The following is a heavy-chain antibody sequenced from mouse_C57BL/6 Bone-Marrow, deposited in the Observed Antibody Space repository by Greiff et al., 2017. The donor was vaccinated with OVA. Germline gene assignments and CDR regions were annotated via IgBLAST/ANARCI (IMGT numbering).Heavy chain of an antibody. V-gene: IGHV5-4*01. CDR1: GFTFSSYA. J-gene: IGHJ4*01. Sequence: EVQGVESGGGLVKPGGSLKLSCAASGFTFSSYAMSWVRQTPEKRLEWVATISDGGSYTYYPDNVKGRFTISRDNAKNNLYLQMSHLKSEDTAMYYCARDLLWLRRYAMDYWGQGTSVTVSS. CDR3: ARDLLWLRRYAMDY. D-gene: IGHD2-2*01. CDR2: ISDGGSYT.